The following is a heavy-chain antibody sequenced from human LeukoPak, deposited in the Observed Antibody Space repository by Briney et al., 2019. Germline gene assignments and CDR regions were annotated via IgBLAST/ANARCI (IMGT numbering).Heavy chain of an antibody. V-gene: IGHV4-34*01. Sequence: SETLSLTCAVYGGSFSGYYWSWIRQPPGKGLEWIGEINHSGSTNYNPSLKSRVTISVDTSKNQFSLKLSSVTAEDTAVYYCAKDFVVVPGNVNYFDYWGQGTLVTVSS. D-gene: IGHD2-21*02. CDR1: GGSFSGYY. J-gene: IGHJ4*02. CDR2: INHSGST. CDR3: AKDFVVVPGNVNYFDY.